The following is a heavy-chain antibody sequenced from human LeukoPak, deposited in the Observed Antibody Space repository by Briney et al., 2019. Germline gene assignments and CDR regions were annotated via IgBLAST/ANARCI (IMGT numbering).Heavy chain of an antibody. Sequence: SRPAPLKPTQTLTLTCTFSRFSLSTTRMRGSCIRQPPWMALEWLARIDWAQDKFYTTSPKTRLTTSNDTSKNQVALTLTNMDPVDTDTYYCARWSGDRFDPWGQGTLVTVSS. V-gene: IGHV2-70*04. CDR2: IDWAQDK. J-gene: IGHJ5*02. D-gene: IGHD6-25*01. CDR1: RFSLSTTRMR. CDR3: ARWSGDRFDP.